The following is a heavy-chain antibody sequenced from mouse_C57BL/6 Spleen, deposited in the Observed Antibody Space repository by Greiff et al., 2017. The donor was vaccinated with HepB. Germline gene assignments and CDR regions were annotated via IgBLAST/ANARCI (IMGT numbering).Heavy chain of an antibody. J-gene: IGHJ2*01. D-gene: IGHD1-1*01. V-gene: IGHV1-15*01. CDR3: TRDRVTTGDYFDY. CDR2: IDPETDGT. CDR1: GYTFTDYE. Sequence: VQLQQSGAELVRPGASVTLSCKASGYTFTDYEMHWVKQTPVHGLEWIGAIDPETDGTAYNQKFKGKAILTADKSSSTAYMELRSLTSEDSAVYYCTRDRVTTGDYFDYWGQGTTLTVSS.